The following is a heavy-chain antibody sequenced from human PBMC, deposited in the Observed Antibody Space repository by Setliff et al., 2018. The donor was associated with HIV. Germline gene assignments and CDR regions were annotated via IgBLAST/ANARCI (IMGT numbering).Heavy chain of an antibody. Sequence: PSETLSLTCAVSSGSISSSNWWSWVRQPPGKELEWIGEIYHSGSTNYNPSLKSRVTISLDRFKNQFSLKLTSVTAADTAVYYCARGRTQWPNYNYFDPWGLGTLVTVSS. V-gene: IGHV4-4*02. J-gene: IGHJ5*02. D-gene: IGHD6-19*01. CDR2: IYHSGST. CDR1: SGSISSSNW. CDR3: ARGRTQWPNYNYFDP.